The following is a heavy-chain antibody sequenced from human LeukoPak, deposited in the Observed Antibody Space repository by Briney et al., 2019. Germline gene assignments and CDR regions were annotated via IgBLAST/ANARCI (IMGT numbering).Heavy chain of an antibody. D-gene: IGHD1-1*01. Sequence: ASVKVSCKTAGYTFTNYDINWVRQASGQRLEWMGWLNPDSADTGYAQKFQGRLSMTTNTASRMAYMEMTSVGSDDTAVYYCTRDWTYWGPGTLVTVSS. CDR1: GYTFTNYD. J-gene: IGHJ4*02. CDR3: TRDWTY. V-gene: IGHV1-8*01. CDR2: LNPDSADT.